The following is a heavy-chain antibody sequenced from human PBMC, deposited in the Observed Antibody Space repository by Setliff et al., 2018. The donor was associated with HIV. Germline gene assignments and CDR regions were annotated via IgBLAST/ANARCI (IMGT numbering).Heavy chain of an antibody. CDR2: IYPTGST. Sequence: PSETLSLTCTVSGGSITTYYWSWIRQPAGKGLEWIGHIYPTGSTDYNPSLKSRVTMSIDTSKNQFSLKLTSVTAADTAVYYCARYYYDRSGSSAPYYFMDVWGKGTTVTVPS. CDR3: ARYYYDRSGSSAPYYFMDV. J-gene: IGHJ6*03. V-gene: IGHV4-4*07. D-gene: IGHD3-22*01. CDR1: GGSITTYY.